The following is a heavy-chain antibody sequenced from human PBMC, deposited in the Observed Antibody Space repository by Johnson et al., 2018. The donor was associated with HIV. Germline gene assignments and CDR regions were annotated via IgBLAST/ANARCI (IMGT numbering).Heavy chain of an antibody. CDR2: INWNGGST. CDR3: ARDLSFLKSPLLDALDI. Sequence: VQLVESGGGVVRPGGSLRLSCAASGFTFDDYGMSWVRQAPGKGLEWVSGINWNGGSTGYADSVKGRFTISIDNAKTSLYLQMNSLGDEDTALYYCARDLSFLKSPLLDALDIWGQGTMVTVSS. D-gene: IGHD3-3*02. V-gene: IGHV3-20*04. J-gene: IGHJ3*02. CDR1: GFTFDDYG.